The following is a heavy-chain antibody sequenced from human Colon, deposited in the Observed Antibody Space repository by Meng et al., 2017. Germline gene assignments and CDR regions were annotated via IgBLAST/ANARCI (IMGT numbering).Heavy chain of an antibody. CDR2: IYHSGST. J-gene: IGHJ4*02. V-gene: IGHV4-4*02. CDR1: GGSISSSNW. D-gene: IGHD2-2*01. Sequence: VQRQGSGPGLVEPSGTLSLTCAVSGGSISSSNWWSWVRQPPGKGLEWIGEIYHSGSTNYNPSLKSRVTISVDKSKNQFSLKLSSVTAADTAVYYCASGRKYCSSTSCYGQFDYWGQGTLVTVSS. CDR3: ASGRKYCSSTSCYGQFDY.